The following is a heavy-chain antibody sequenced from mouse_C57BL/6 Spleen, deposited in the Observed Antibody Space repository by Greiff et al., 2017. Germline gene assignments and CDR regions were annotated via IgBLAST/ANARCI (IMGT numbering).Heavy chain of an antibody. Sequence: EVQLQQSGPGLAKPSQTLSLTCSVTGYSITSDYWNWIRKFPGNKLEYMGYISYSGSTYYNPSLKSRISITRDTSKNQYYLQLNSVTTEDTSTYYCARERYSNYWYFDVWGTGTTVTVSS. CDR3: ARERYSNYWYFDV. D-gene: IGHD2-5*01. CDR1: GYSITSDY. V-gene: IGHV3-8*01. CDR2: ISYSGST. J-gene: IGHJ1*03.